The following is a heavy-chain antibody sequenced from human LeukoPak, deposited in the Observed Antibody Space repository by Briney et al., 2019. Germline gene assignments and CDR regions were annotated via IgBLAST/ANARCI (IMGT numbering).Heavy chain of an antibody. V-gene: IGHV3-7*01. Sequence: GGSLRLSCAASGFTFNKSWMSWFRQAPGKGPEWVANIKEDGTQKYYVDSVRGRFTISRDNAENSLYLQMNSLRDEDTAVYYCAKTGERDYWGRGTLVTVSS. CDR1: GFTFNKSW. CDR2: IKEDGTQK. D-gene: IGHD7-27*01. CDR3: AKTGERDY. J-gene: IGHJ4*02.